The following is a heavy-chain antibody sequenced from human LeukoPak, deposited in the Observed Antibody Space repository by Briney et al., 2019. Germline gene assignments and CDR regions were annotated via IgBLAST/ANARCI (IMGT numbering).Heavy chain of an antibody. Sequence: GGSLRLSCAASGFTFSSYVMHWVRQAPGKGLEWVANIKQDGSEKYYVDSVKGRFTISRDNAKNSLYLQMNSLRAEDTAVYYCARALYDSSGYYFDYWGQGTLVTVSS. D-gene: IGHD3-22*01. CDR2: IKQDGSEK. CDR3: ARALYDSSGYYFDY. J-gene: IGHJ4*02. V-gene: IGHV3-7*01. CDR1: GFTFSSYV.